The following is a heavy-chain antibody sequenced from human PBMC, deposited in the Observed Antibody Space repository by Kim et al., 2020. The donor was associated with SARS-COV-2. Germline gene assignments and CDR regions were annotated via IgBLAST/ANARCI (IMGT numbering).Heavy chain of an antibody. J-gene: IGHJ3*02. D-gene: IGHD6-13*01. Sequence: YADSVRGQFTISRENSKNTLYLQMNSLRAEDTAVYYCARGLAAAGFDAFDIWGQGTMVTVSS. V-gene: IGHV3-30*01. CDR3: ARGLAAAGFDAFDI.